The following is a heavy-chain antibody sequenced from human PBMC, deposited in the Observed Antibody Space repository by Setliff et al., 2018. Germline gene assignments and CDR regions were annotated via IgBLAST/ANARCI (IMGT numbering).Heavy chain of an antibody. V-gene: IGHV3-11*01. Sequence: GGSLRLSCAASGFIFSDYYMSWIRQTPGKGLEWVAYISRGATTTYYTDSVKGRFTISRDDGKNSLYLQMNSLRAEDTAVYYCTTKGVPGTGGQGTRVTVSS. D-gene: IGHD1-1*01. J-gene: IGHJ4*02. CDR3: TTKGVPGT. CDR1: GFIFSDYY. CDR2: ISRGATTT.